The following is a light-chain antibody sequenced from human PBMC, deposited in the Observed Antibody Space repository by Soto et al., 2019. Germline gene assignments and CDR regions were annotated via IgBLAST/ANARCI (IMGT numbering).Light chain of an antibody. V-gene: IGKV1-39*01. CDR3: QQGFTIPYT. CDR1: QNIRNY. J-gene: IGKJ2*01. Sequence: DIQMTQSPSSLSASVGDRVTITCRASQNIRNYLNWYQQKPGKDPNLLIHSASTFRSGVPSRFSGSGSGTDFSLTISSLQPEDFASYHCQQGFTIPYTFGQGTNVAIK. CDR2: SAS.